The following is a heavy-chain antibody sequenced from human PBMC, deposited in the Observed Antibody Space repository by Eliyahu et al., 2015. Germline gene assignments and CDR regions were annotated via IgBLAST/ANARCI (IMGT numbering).Heavy chain of an antibody. Sequence: EVQLVESGGELVKTGGSLRLSCAVCGLTFSNTWMNWVRQAPGRGLEWVGRIKSKYNGGTTDYAPPVKGRFTLLRDDSKNMVYLEMNSLKNEDTAVYYCVTDRPDYWGQGILVTVSS. J-gene: IGHJ4*02. CDR1: GLTFSNTW. CDR3: VTDRPDY. V-gene: IGHV3-15*01. CDR2: IKSKYNGGTT.